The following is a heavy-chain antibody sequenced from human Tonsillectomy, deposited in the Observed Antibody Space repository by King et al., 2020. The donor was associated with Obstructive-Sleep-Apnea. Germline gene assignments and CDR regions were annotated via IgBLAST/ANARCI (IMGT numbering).Heavy chain of an antibody. CDR2: IRSKAFGGTT. Sequence: VQLVESGGGLVQPGRSLRLSCTASGFIFGDCAMSWFRQAPGKGLEWVGFIRSKAFGGTTEYAASGEGRFTISRDDSKSIAYLEMKSLKTEDTAVYYCTRVKRAVAAIWFVRYYGMDVWGQGTTVTVSS. J-gene: IGHJ6*02. V-gene: IGHV3-49*03. CDR1: GFIFGDCA. D-gene: IGHD6-19*01. CDR3: TRVKRAVAAIWFVRYYGMDV.